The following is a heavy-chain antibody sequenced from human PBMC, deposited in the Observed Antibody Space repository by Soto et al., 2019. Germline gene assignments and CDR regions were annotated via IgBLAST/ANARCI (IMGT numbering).Heavy chain of an antibody. CDR3: ARDWRIAAAGTGWFDP. Sequence: QVQLVQSGAEVKKPGASVKVSCKASGYTFTSYYMHWVRQAPGQGLEWMGIINPSGGRTSYAQKFQGRVTMTRDTSTSTVYMELSSLRSEDTAVYYCARDWRIAAAGTGWFDPWGQGTLVTVSS. J-gene: IGHJ5*02. CDR1: GYTFTSYY. CDR2: INPSGGRT. V-gene: IGHV1-46*01. D-gene: IGHD6-13*01.